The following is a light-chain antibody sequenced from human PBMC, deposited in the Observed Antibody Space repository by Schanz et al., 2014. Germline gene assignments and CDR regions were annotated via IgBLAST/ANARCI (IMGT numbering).Light chain of an antibody. V-gene: IGLV2-14*01. Sequence: QSALTQPASVSGSPGQSITISCTGTSSDVGGYNYVSWYQQHPGKAPKLMIYEVSKRPSGVPDRFSGSKTGNTASLTISGLQAEDEADYYCSSYASSRTVIFGGGTKLTVL. J-gene: IGLJ2*01. CDR1: SSDVGGYNY. CDR2: EVS. CDR3: SSYASSRTVI.